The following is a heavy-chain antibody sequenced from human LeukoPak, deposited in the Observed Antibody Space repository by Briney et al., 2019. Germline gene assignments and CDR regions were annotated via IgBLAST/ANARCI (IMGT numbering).Heavy chain of an antibody. V-gene: IGHV3-9*01. Sequence: PGRSLRLSCAASGFTFDDYAMHWVRQAPGKGLEWVSGISWNSGNIGYADSVKGRFTISRDNSKNTLYLQMNSLRAEDTAVYYCARRGRIYGSGSSFDYGMDVWGQGTTVTVSS. CDR2: ISWNSGNI. CDR1: GFTFDDYA. CDR3: ARRGRIYGSGSSFDYGMDV. D-gene: IGHD3-10*01. J-gene: IGHJ6*02.